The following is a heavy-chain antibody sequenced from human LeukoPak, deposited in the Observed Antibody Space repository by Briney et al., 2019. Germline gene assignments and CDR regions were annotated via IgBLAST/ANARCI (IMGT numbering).Heavy chain of an antibody. Sequence: SAPTLVNPTQTLTLTCTFSGFSLSTSGMCVSWIRQPPGQALEWLALLDWDDDKYYSTSLKTRLTISKDTSKNQVVLTMTNMDPVDTATYYCARMSPGYSSGWYGNFDYWGQGTLVTVSS. CDR2: LDWDDDK. D-gene: IGHD6-19*01. CDR3: ARMSPGYSSGWYGNFDY. CDR1: GFSLSTSGMC. J-gene: IGHJ4*02. V-gene: IGHV2-70*01.